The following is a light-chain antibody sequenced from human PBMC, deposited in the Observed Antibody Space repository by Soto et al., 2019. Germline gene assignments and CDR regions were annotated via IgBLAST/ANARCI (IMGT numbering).Light chain of an antibody. Sequence: DIQMTQSPATLSASLGDRVTITCRASQSISSWFAWYRQKPGKAPKLLIYAASSLQSGVPSRFSGSGSGTDFTLTIRGLQPEDVAPDYCQQSYSNSITFGQGTRLEIK. V-gene: IGKV1-39*01. CDR2: AAS. CDR1: QSISSW. J-gene: IGKJ5*01. CDR3: QQSYSNSIT.